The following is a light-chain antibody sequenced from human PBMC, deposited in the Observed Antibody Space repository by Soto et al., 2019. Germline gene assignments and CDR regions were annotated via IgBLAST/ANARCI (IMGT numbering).Light chain of an antibody. CDR2: YAS. Sequence: EMVMTQSPATLSVSPGERVTLSCRASESVHSNLPWYQQKPCQGPSLLNCYASTRVTGIPGRLSGSGSGTECTLPISSLQSEDFGVYYCQHYSNWPPTFGPGTKVEIK. CDR3: QHYSNWPPT. J-gene: IGKJ3*01. V-gene: IGKV3-15*01. CDR1: ESVHSN.